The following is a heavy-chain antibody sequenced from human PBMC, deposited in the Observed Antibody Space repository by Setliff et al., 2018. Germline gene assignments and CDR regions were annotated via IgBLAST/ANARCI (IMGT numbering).Heavy chain of an antibody. Sequence: PSETLSLTCLVSGDSLDSGAVYWTWIRQPAGKGLEWIGHIFPSGTTKYNPSLQSRVTISLDTSNHQFSLTLSSMTAADTAVYYCARTHYAADYWGPGLLVTVSS. J-gene: IGHJ4*02. CDR2: IFPSGTT. CDR1: GDSLDSGAVY. D-gene: IGHD2-2*01. V-gene: IGHV4-61*09. CDR3: ARTHYAADY.